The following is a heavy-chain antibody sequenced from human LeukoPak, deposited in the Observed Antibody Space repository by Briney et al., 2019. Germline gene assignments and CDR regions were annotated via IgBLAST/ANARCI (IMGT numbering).Heavy chain of an antibody. Sequence: PGGSLRLSCAASGFTFSSYAMSWLRQAPGKGLEWVSAISGSGGSTYYADSVKGRFTISRDNSKNTLYLQMNSLRAEDTAVYYCAKTVNTMIVVVRDYFDYWGQGTLVTVSS. CDR2: ISGSGGST. D-gene: IGHD3-22*01. J-gene: IGHJ4*02. V-gene: IGHV3-23*01. CDR1: GFTFSSYA. CDR3: AKTVNTMIVVVRDYFDY.